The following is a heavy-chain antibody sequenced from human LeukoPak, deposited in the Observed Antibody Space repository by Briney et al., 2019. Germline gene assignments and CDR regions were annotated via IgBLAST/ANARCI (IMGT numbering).Heavy chain of an antibody. Sequence: GGSLRLSCAASGFTFSDYAIHWFRRAPGKGLEWVTVVSADGRTQLYSDSVKGRFTVSRDNSLDTLHLQMNSLKTEDTAVYYCAREFGHNRWYFDYWGQGALVTVSS. J-gene: IGHJ4*02. CDR2: VSADGRTQ. CDR3: AREFGHNRWYFDY. V-gene: IGHV3-30*04. D-gene: IGHD5-24*01. CDR1: GFTFSDYA.